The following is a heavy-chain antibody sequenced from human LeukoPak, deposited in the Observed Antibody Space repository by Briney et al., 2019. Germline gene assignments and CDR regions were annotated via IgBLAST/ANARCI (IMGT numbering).Heavy chain of an antibody. V-gene: IGHV4-34*01. D-gene: IGHD2-2*01. J-gene: IGHJ4*02. CDR2: INHSGST. CDR3: ARAVVVPAAMGPYFDY. Sequence: SETLSLTCAVYGGSFSGYYWSWIRQPPGKGLEWIGEINHSGSTNYNPSLKSRVTMSVDTSKNQFSLKLSSVTAADTAVYYCARAVVVPAAMGPYFDYWGQGTLVTVSS. CDR1: GGSFSGYY.